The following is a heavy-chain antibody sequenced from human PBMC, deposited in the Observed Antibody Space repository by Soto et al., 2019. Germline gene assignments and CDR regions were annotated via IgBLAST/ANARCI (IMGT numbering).Heavy chain of an antibody. Sequence: ASVKVSCKASGYTFTGYYMHWVRQAPGQGLEWMGWINPNSGGTNYAQKFQGWVTMTRDTSISIAYMELSRLRSDDTAVYYCARERGRAAAGTYYYYYGMDVWGQGTTVTVSS. D-gene: IGHD6-13*01. J-gene: IGHJ6*02. CDR1: GYTFTGYY. CDR3: ARERGRAAAGTYYYYYGMDV. V-gene: IGHV1-2*04. CDR2: INPNSGGT.